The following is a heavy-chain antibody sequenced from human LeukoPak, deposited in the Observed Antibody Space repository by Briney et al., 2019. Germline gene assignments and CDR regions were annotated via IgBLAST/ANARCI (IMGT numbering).Heavy chain of an antibody. V-gene: IGHV3-30*04. Sequence: SLRLSCAASGFTFSSYAMHWVRQAPGKGLEWVAVISYDGSNKYYADSVKGRFTISRDNSKNTLYLQMNSLRVEDTAVYYCARTPSSSWIVRYMDVWGKGTTVTVSS. J-gene: IGHJ6*03. CDR1: GFTFSSYA. CDR3: ARTPSSSWIVRYMDV. CDR2: ISYDGSNK. D-gene: IGHD6-13*01.